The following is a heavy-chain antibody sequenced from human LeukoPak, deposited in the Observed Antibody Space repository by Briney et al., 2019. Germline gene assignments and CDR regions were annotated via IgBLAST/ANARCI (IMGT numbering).Heavy chain of an antibody. V-gene: IGHV3-7*01. Sequence: GGSLRLSCAASGFTFSTYWMSWVRQAPGKGLEWVANIKQDGSEKYYVDSVKGRFTISRDNAKNSLYLQMNSLRAEDTAVYYCARDPPRHYDFWGGYAFFDYWGQGTLVTVSS. CDR2: IKQDGSEK. J-gene: IGHJ4*02. CDR1: GFTFSTYW. D-gene: IGHD3-3*01. CDR3: ARDPPRHYDFWGGYAFFDY.